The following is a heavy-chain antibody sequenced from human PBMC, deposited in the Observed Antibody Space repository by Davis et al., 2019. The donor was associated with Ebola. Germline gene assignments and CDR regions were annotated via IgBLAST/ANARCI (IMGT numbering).Heavy chain of an antibody. CDR1: GYSFTSYW. CDR3: ARTPYGGDNYFDY. V-gene: IGHV5-51*01. D-gene: IGHD4-23*01. Sequence: PGGSLRLSCKGSGYSFTSYWIGWVRQMPGKGLEWMGIIYPGDSDTRYSPSFQGQVTISADKSISTAYLQWSSLKASDTAMYYCARTPYGGDNYFDYWGQGTLVTVSS. CDR2: IYPGDSDT. J-gene: IGHJ4*02.